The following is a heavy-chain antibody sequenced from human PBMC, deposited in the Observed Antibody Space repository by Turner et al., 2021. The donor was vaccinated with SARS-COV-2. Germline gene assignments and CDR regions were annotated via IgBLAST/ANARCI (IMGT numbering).Heavy chain of an antibody. CDR1: GGSISSSSYY. CDR2: IYYSGST. J-gene: IGHJ4*02. V-gene: IGHV4-39*01. D-gene: IGHD3-3*01. CDR3: ARRRFMSGYSFDY. Sequence: QLQLLESGPGQVKPSETLSLTCPVPGGSISSSSYYWGWIRQPPGKGLEWIGSIYYSGSTYYNPYLKSRVTISVDTSKNQFSLKLSSVTAADTAVYYCARRRFMSGYSFDYWGQGTLVTVSS.